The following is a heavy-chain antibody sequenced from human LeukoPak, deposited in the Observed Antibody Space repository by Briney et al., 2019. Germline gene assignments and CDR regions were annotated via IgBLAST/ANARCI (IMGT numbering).Heavy chain of an antibody. CDR3: ARDCCGSSHYYYYYMDV. J-gene: IGHJ6*03. CDR1: GFTFDEYG. V-gene: IGHV3-20*04. D-gene: IGHD2-2*01. CDR2: INWNGGST. Sequence: GGSLRLSCAASGFTFDEYGMRWVRQVPGKGLEWGSGINWNGGSTDYADSVKGRFTISRDNADHSLYLQMNSLRAEDTALYYCARDCCGSSHYYYYYMDVWGKGTTVTVSS.